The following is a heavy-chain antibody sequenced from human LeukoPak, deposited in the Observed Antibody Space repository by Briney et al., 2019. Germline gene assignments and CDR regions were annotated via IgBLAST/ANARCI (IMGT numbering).Heavy chain of an antibody. V-gene: IGHV3-23*01. CDR3: ARNYGGYDGTDY. D-gene: IGHD5-12*01. CDR2: IGSDYKT. Sequence: GGSLRLSCAASGFTIGGFAMTWVRQAPGKGLEWVSSIGSDYKTHYSESVKGRFTISRDSSQNSLYLQMNSLRVEDTALYYCARNYGGYDGTDYWGQGTLVTVSS. J-gene: IGHJ4*02. CDR1: GFTIGGFA.